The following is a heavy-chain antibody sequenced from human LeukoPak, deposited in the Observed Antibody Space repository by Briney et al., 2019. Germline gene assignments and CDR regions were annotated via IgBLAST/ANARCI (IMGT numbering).Heavy chain of an antibody. Sequence: GESLKISCKGSGYSFTSYWIGWVRQMPGKGLEWMGIIYPGDSDTRYSPSFQGQVTISADKSISTAYLQWSSLKVSDTAMYYCARLSGSYFPNDAFDIWGQGTMVTVSS. J-gene: IGHJ3*02. CDR3: ARLSGSYFPNDAFDI. D-gene: IGHD1-26*01. CDR1: GYSFTSYW. V-gene: IGHV5-51*01. CDR2: IYPGDSDT.